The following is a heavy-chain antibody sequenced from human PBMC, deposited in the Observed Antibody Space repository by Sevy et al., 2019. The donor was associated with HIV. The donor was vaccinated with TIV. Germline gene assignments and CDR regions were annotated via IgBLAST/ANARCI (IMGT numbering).Heavy chain of an antibody. Sequence: GGSLRLSCSASGFTFRSFSMHWVRQAPGKGLEWVAAIWYDGRTKQYADSVKGRFTISRDNSENMLNLEMNSLRAEDTALYFCARDSARVIVPTAGFDSWGQGTVVTVSS. V-gene: IGHV3-33*01. CDR1: GFTFRSFS. CDR3: ARDSARVIVPTAGFDS. D-gene: IGHD1-1*01. CDR2: IWYDGRTK. J-gene: IGHJ5*01.